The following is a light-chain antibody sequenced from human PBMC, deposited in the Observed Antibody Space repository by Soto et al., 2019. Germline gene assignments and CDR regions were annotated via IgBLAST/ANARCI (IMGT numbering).Light chain of an antibody. Sequence: QSALTQPPSASGSPGQSVTISCTGTSSDAGGYNYVSWYQQHPGKAPKLIIFEVNKRPSGVPDRFSGSKSGDTASLTVSGLQPEDEADYYCSSYAGSNNLGLFGGGTKLTVL. CDR2: EVN. CDR3: SSYAGSNNLGL. V-gene: IGLV2-8*01. J-gene: IGLJ2*01. CDR1: SSDAGGYNY.